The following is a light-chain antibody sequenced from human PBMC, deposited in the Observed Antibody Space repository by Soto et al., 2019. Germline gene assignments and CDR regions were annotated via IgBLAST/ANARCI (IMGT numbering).Light chain of an antibody. Sequence: DIQMTQSPSSLSASVGDRVTITCRASQSISSYLNWYQQKPGKAPKLLIYAASSLQSGVPSSFSVSGSGTDFTFTISSLQPEDFATYYCQQSYSTPYTFGQGTKLEIK. CDR1: QSISSY. V-gene: IGKV1-39*01. J-gene: IGKJ2*01. CDR3: QQSYSTPYT. CDR2: AAS.